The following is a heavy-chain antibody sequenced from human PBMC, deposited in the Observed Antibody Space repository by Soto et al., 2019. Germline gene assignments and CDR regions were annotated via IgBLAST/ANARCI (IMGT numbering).Heavy chain of an antibody. CDR3: ARDRGGFNWNDVPNFDY. Sequence: ASVKVSCKASGYTFTSYAMHWVRQAPGQRLEWMGWINAGNGNTKYSQKFQGRVTITRDTSASTAYMELRSLRSDDTAVYCCARDRGGFNWNDVPNFDYWGQGTLVTVSS. CDR2: INAGNGNT. V-gene: IGHV1-3*01. CDR1: GYTFTSYA. J-gene: IGHJ4*02. D-gene: IGHD1-1*01.